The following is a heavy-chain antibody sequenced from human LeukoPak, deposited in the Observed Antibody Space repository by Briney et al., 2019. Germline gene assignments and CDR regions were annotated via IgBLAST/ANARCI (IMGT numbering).Heavy chain of an antibody. V-gene: IGHV1-2*02. Sequence: ASVKVSCKASGFTFTAYYIHWVRQAPGQGLEWMGYINPHSGGTSSPQKFQGRVTMTTDTSISAAYMELSSLISDDTAMYYCVREGNELLSNNFDYWGQGTLVNVSS. CDR2: INPHSGGT. CDR1: GFTFTAYY. J-gene: IGHJ4*02. D-gene: IGHD2-21*02. CDR3: VREGNELLSNNFDY.